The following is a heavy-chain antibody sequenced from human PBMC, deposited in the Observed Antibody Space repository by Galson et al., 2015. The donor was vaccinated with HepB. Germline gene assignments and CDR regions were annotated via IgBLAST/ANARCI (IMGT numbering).Heavy chain of an antibody. CDR3: AKGPGAAAGKGYFQH. CDR2: VSWNSGNI. D-gene: IGHD6-13*01. Sequence: SLRLSCAASGFNFDNYAMHWVRHAPGKGLEWVSGVSWNSGNIDHADSVKGRFTISRDNAKDSLYLQMNSLTVEDTASYYCAKGPGAAAGKGYFQHWSQGILVIVSS. CDR1: GFNFDNYA. J-gene: IGHJ1*01. V-gene: IGHV3-9*01.